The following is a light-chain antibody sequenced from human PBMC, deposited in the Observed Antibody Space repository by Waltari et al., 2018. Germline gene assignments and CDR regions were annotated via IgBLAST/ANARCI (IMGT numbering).Light chain of an antibody. CDR2: YDE. J-gene: IGLJ2*01. CDR3: AVWDDSLNGVV. V-gene: IGLV1-36*01. CDR1: KSYIRNNA. Sequence: QSVLTQTPSVSEAPRHRVTISCSGSKSYIRNNAVTGYQQLPGKAPKLLIYYDELLPSGVSVRCSGSKSGTSASLAISGLQSDDEADYYCAVWDDSLNGVVFGGGTKLTVL.